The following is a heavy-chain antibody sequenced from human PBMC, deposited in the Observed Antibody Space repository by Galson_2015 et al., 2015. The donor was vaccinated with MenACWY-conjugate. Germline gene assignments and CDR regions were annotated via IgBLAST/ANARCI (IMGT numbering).Heavy chain of an antibody. Sequence: PARVKRTETLTLTCTFSGFSLRTSGLCVSWIRQPPGKALEWLALIDWDDDKYYSTSLKTRLTISKDTYKNQVVLTMTNMDPVDTATYYSARTHYDSSGYAFDYWGQGTLVTVSS. CDR3: ARTHYDSSGYAFDY. D-gene: IGHD3-22*01. CDR1: GFSLRTSGLC. V-gene: IGHV2-70*01. CDR2: IDWDDDK. J-gene: IGHJ4*02.